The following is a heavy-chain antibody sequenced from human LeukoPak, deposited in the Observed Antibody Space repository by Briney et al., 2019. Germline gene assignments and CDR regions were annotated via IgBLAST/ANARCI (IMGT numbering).Heavy chain of an antibody. CDR1: GGSISSYY. CDR2: IYFSGST. D-gene: IGHD5-18*01. J-gene: IGHJ4*02. V-gene: IGHV4-59*08. Sequence: KTSETLSLTCTVSGGSISSYYWSWIRQPPGKGLEWIGYIYFSGSTNYNPSLKSRVTISVDTSKNQFSLKLSSVTAADTAVYYCARLGYGYYFDYWGQGTLVTVSS. CDR3: ARLGYGYYFDY.